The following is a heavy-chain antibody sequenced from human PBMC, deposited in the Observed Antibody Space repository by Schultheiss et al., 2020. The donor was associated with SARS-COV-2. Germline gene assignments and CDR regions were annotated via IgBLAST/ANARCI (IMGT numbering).Heavy chain of an antibody. CDR1: GGSISSSNW. D-gene: IGHD6-25*01. CDR2: IYHSGST. V-gene: IGHV4-4*02. CDR3: ARERSIGWFDP. J-gene: IGHJ5*02. Sequence: SETLSLTCAVSGGSISSSNWWSWVRQPPGKGLEWIGEIYHSGSTNYNPSLKSRVTISVDTSKNQFSLKLSSVTAADTAVYYCARERSIGWFDPWGQGTLVTVSS.